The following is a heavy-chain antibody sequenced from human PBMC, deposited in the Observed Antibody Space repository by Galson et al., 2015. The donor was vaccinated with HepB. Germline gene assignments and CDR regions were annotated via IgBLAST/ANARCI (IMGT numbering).Heavy chain of an antibody. CDR3: AKDPYLYSALAGTMAGFDY. CDR1: GFTFCNYG. D-gene: IGHD6-19*01. CDR2: ISYDGSNK. J-gene: IGHJ4*02. V-gene: IGHV3-30*18. Sequence: LRLSCAASGFTFCNYGMHWVRQAPGKGLEWVAVISYDGSNKYYADSVKGRFTISRDNSKNTLYLQMNSLRAEDTALYYCAKDPYLYSALAGTMAGFDYWGQGTLVTVSS.